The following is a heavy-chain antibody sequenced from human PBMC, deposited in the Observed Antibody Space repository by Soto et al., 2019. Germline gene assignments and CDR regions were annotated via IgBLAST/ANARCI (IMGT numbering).Heavy chain of an antibody. CDR3: ARKVYTVVTPMDF. CDR1: GFTFSAYS. CDR2: ISGDRAYI. Sequence: EVQLLESGGGLVQPGGSLRLSCVASGFTFSAYSMNWVRQAPGKGLEWLSYISGDRAYIYYADSVRGRFTISRDNAENSLYLQMDNLRDEDTALYYCARKVYTVVTPMDFWGQGTLVTVSS. J-gene: IGHJ4*02. D-gene: IGHD2-21*02. V-gene: IGHV3-48*02.